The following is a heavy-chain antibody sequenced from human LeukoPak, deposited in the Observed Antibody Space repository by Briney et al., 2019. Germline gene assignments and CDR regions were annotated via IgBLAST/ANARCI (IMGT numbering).Heavy chain of an antibody. Sequence: SETLSLTCSVSGGSISSYYWSWIRQPPGTGLEWIGYIYYSGSTNYNPSLKSRVTISVDTSKNQFSLKLSSVTAADTAVYYCARDMRDGRYYYYYMDVWGKGTTVTISS. V-gene: IGHV4-59*01. CDR2: IYYSGST. J-gene: IGHJ6*03. D-gene: IGHD2-8*01. CDR1: GGSISSYY. CDR3: ARDMRDGRYYYYYMDV.